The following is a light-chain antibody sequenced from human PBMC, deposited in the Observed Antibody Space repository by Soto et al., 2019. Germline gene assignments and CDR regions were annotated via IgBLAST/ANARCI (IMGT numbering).Light chain of an antibody. CDR1: SSDVGGYNY. Sequence: QSALTQPASVSGSPGQSITISCTGTSSDVGGYNYVSWYQQHPGKAPKLMIYDVSNRPSGISNRFSGSKSGNTASLTISGLHAEDEAAYYCSSYTGSSTYVFGTGTKLTVL. V-gene: IGLV2-14*01. CDR3: SSYTGSSTYV. J-gene: IGLJ1*01. CDR2: DVS.